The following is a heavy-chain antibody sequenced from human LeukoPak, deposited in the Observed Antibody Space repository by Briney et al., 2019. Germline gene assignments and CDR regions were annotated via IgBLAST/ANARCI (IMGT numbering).Heavy chain of an antibody. D-gene: IGHD1-14*01. CDR3: ARDYDGRGIRPWFDP. CDR2: IYTSGSS. Sequence: SETLSLTCTVSGGSISSYYWSWIRQPAGKGLEWIGRIYTSGSSNYNPSLKSRVTMSVDTSKNQFSLKLSSVTAADTAVYYCARDYDGRGIRPWFDPWGQGILVTVSS. V-gene: IGHV4-4*07. CDR1: GGSISSYY. J-gene: IGHJ5*02.